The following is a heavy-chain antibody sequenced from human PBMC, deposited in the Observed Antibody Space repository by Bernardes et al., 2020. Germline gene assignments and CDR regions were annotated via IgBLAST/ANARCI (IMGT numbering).Heavy chain of an antibody. CDR1: GFTFSSYW. CDR2: IKQDGSEK. J-gene: IGHJ4*02. Sequence: GGSLRLSCAASGFTFSSYWMSWVRQAPGKGLEWVANIKQDGSEKYYVDSVKGRFTISRDNAKNSLYLQMNSLRAEDTAVYYCARVNNQAAIGLHLGELSLFAYFDYWGQGTLVTVSS. D-gene: IGHD3-16*02. V-gene: IGHV3-7*01. CDR3: ARVNNQAAIGLHLGELSLFAYFDY.